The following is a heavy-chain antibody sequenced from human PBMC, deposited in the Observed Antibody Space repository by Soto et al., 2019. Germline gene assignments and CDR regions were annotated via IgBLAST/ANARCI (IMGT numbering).Heavy chain of an antibody. CDR1: GGSISSYY. CDR2: IYTSGST. V-gene: IGHV4-4*07. J-gene: IGHJ4*02. Sequence: SETLSLTCTVSGGSISSYYWSWIRQPAGEGLEWIGRIYTSGSTNYNPSLKSRVTMSVDTSKNQFSLKLSSVTAADTAVYYCARGYYDSSGYYYEPLFDYWGQGTLVTVSS. CDR3: ARGYYDSSGYYYEPLFDY. D-gene: IGHD3-22*01.